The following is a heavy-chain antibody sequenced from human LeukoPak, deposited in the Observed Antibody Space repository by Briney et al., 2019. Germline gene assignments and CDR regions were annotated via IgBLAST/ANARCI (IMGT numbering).Heavy chain of an antibody. D-gene: IGHD4-11*01. V-gene: IGHV3-30*18. CDR1: GFTFSSYG. Sequence: PGGFLRLSCAASGFTFSSYGMHWVRQAPGKGLEWVAVISYDGSNIYYADFVKGRFTISRDNSKNTLFLQMNSLRADDTAVYYCAKDGTTVTTLYRPTNWFGPWGQGTLVTVSS. J-gene: IGHJ5*02. CDR3: AKDGTTVTTLYRPTNWFGP. CDR2: ISYDGSNI.